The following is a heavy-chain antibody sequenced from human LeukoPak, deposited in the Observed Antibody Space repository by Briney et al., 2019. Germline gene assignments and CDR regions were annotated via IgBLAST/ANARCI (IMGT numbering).Heavy chain of an antibody. Sequence: VASVKVSCKASGGTFSSYAISWVRQAPGQGLEWMGGIIPIFGTANYAQKFQGRVTITADESTSTAYMELSSLRSEDTAVYYCARIARGIAAAGTRPYFDYWGQGTLVTVSS. V-gene: IGHV1-69*13. J-gene: IGHJ4*02. CDR3: ARIARGIAAAGTRPYFDY. CDR1: GGTFSSYA. D-gene: IGHD6-13*01. CDR2: IIPIFGTA.